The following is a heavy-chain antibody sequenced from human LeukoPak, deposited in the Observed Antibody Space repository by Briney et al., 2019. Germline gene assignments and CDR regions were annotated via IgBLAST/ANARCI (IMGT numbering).Heavy chain of an antibody. J-gene: IGHJ4*02. CDR2: IYYSGST. Sequence: PSETLSLTCTVSGGSISSYYWSWIRQPPGKALEWIGYIYYSGSTNYNPSLKSRVTISVDTSKNQFSLKLSSVTAADTAVYYCARGGSRPSYYDIWSGLDYWGRGTLVTVSS. V-gene: IGHV4-59*01. CDR1: GGSISSYY. CDR3: ARGGSRPSYYDIWSGLDY. D-gene: IGHD3-3*01.